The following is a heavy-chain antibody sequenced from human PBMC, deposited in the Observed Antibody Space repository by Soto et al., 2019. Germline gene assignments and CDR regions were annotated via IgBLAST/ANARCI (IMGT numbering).Heavy chain of an antibody. J-gene: IGHJ4*02. V-gene: IGHV3-15*01. D-gene: IGHD6-13*01. CDR3: TRGAPSGTFYDY. Sequence: GSLRLSCAASGXTFSNDCMTWVRQAPGKGLEWIGRIKSKRDGGTIDDAAPVRGRFTISRDDSTNTLYLQMNNLKTEDTAIYYCTRGAPSGTFYDYWGQGTLGTVSS. CDR1: GXTFSNDC. CDR2: IKSKRDGGTI.